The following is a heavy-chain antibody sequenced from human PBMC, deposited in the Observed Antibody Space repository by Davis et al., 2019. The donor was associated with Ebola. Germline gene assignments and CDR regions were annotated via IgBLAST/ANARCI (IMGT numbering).Heavy chain of an antibody. V-gene: IGHV1-69*10. D-gene: IGHD3-22*01. CDR3: ARVGNYTTYNWFDP. CDR2: NVPILGIT. J-gene: IGHJ5*02. Sequence: SVKVSCKVSGGTFSNYVFNWVRQAPGQGLEWMGGNVPILGITNYAQKFQGRVTITADESTSTAYMELSSLRSEDTAVYYCARVGNYTTYNWFDPWGQGTLVTVSS. CDR1: GGTFSNYV.